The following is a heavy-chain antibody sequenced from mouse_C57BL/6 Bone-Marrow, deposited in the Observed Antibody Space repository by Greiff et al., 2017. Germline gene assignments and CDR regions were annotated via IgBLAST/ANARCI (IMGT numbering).Heavy chain of an antibody. CDR3: TSYYYGSSYDYFDC. D-gene: IGHD1-1*01. J-gene: IGHJ2*01. Sequence: VQLQQSGTVLARPGASVKMSCKTSGYTFTSYWMHWVKQRPGQGLEWIGAIYPGNSDTSYNQKFKGKAKLTAVTSASTAYMELSSLTNEDSAVYYCTSYYYGSSYDYFDCWGQGTTLAVSS. CDR2: IYPGNSDT. V-gene: IGHV1-5*01. CDR1: GYTFTSYW.